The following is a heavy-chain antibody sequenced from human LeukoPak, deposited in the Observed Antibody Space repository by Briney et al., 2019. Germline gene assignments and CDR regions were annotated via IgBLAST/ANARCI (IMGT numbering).Heavy chain of an antibody. CDR3: AREGGSGSSWGLNYFDY. V-gene: IGHV4-59*01. CDR1: GGSISGYY. CDR2: VYYSGRT. J-gene: IGHJ4*02. D-gene: IGHD1-26*01. Sequence: PSETLSLTCSVSGGSISGYYWTWIRQSPGKGLEWIGYVYYSGRTNYNPSHKSRVTMSVDTFKNQFSLKLSSVTAADTAVYYCAREGGSGSSWGLNYFDYWGQGTLVAVSS.